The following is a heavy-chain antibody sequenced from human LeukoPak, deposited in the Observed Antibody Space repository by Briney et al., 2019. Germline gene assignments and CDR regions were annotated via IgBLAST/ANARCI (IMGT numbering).Heavy chain of an antibody. CDR1: GGTFSSYA. Sequence: ASVKVSCKASGGTFSSYAISWVRQAPGQGLEWMGGIIPIFGTANYAQKFQGRVTITADESTSTAYMELSSLRSEDTAVYYCARAYNWNYAYYGMDVWGQGTTVTVSS. CDR2: IIPIFGTA. V-gene: IGHV1-69*13. CDR3: ARAYNWNYAYYGMDV. D-gene: IGHD1-7*01. J-gene: IGHJ6*02.